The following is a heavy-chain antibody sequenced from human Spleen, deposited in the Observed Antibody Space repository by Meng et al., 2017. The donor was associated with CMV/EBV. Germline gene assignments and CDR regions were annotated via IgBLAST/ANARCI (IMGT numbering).Heavy chain of an antibody. CDR2: INWNGGST. CDR1: GFTFDDYG. D-gene: IGHD2-2*01. CDR3: VRDGERGCSSTSCYPYYFDY. V-gene: IGHV3-20*01. Sequence: GGSLRLSCAASGFTFDDYGMSWVRQAPGKGLEWVSGINWNGGSTGYADSVKGRFTISRDNAKNSLYLQMNSLRAEDTALYHCVRDGERGCSSTSCYPYYFDYWGQGTLVTVSS. J-gene: IGHJ4*02.